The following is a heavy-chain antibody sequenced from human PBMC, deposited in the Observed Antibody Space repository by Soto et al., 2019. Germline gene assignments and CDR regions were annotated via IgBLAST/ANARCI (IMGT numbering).Heavy chain of an antibody. V-gene: IGHV3-23*01. CDR2: ISGSGGST. Sequence: SPRLSCAASGFTFSSYAMSWVRPAPGKGLEWVSAISGSGGSTYYADSVKGRFTISRDNSKNTLYLQMNSLRAEDTAVYYCAKDRKNIAAAAYFQHWGQGTLVTVSS. D-gene: IGHD6-13*01. CDR1: GFTFSSYA. J-gene: IGHJ1*01. CDR3: AKDRKNIAAAAYFQH.